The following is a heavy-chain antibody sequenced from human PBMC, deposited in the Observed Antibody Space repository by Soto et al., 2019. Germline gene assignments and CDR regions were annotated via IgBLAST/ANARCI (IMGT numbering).Heavy chain of an antibody. CDR2: ISGSGGST. CDR3: GKVPLVSLYRDV. D-gene: IGHD1-1*01. V-gene: IGHV3-23*01. Sequence: GGSLRLSCAASGFTFSSYAMSWVREAPGRGLEWVSAISGSGGSTYYADSVKGRFTISRDNSKNTLYLQMNSLRAEDTAVYYCGKVPLVSLYRDVWGKGPRPTVP. J-gene: IGHJ6*03. CDR1: GFTFSSYA.